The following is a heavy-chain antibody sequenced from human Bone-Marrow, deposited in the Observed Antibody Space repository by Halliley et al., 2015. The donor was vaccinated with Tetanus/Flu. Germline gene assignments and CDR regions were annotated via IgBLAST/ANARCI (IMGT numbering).Heavy chain of an antibody. J-gene: IGHJ4*02. D-gene: IGHD3-16*01. V-gene: IGHV3-33*01. CDR1: GFTFSSNG. CDR2: IWYDGSDK. Sequence: SLRLSCAASGFTFSSNGMHWVRQAPGKGLEWVAVIWYDGSDKYYADSVKGRFTVSRDNSKNTLFLQMNSLRAEDTAVYYCARDFYHGLYYFDYWGQGTLVTVSS. CDR3: ARDFYHGLYYFDY.